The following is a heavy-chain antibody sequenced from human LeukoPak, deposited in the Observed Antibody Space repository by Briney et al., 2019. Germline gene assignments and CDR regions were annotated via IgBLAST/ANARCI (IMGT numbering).Heavy chain of an antibody. Sequence: GGSLRLSCAASGFTFSSYAMGWVRQAPGKGLEWVSAISGSGGSTYYADSVKGRFTISRDNSKNTLYLQMNSLRAEDTAVYYCAKDQWVAARRGGLEYWGQGTLVTVSS. J-gene: IGHJ4*02. D-gene: IGHD6-6*01. CDR2: ISGSGGST. V-gene: IGHV3-23*01. CDR3: AKDQWVAARRGGLEY. CDR1: GFTFSSYA.